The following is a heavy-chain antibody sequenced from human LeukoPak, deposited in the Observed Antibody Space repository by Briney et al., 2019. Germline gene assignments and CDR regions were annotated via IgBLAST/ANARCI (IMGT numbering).Heavy chain of an antibody. J-gene: IGHJ4*02. CDR2: ISGSGTNT. V-gene: IGHV3-23*01. CDR1: GFTFSSYA. CDR3: AKGGQWLVYFDY. D-gene: IGHD6-19*01. Sequence: GGSLRLSCAVSGFTFSSYAMSWVRQAPGKGLEWVSTISGSGTNTYYADSVKGRFTISRDNSKNTLYLQMNSLRAEDTAVYYCAKGGQWLVYFDYWGQGTLVTVSS.